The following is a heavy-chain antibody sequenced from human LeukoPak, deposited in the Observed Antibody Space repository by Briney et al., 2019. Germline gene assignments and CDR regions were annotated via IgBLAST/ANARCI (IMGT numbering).Heavy chain of an antibody. J-gene: IGHJ3*01. CDR3: ARQRRSERSDAFDV. CDR2: INPNTGGT. CDR1: EYIFTGHY. Sequence: ASVKVSCKASEYIFTGHYMQWVRQAPGQGLEWMGWINPNTGGTKFAQNFQGRVTMPSDTYVTTAYMELRSLRSDDTAVYYCARQRRSERSDAFDVWGQGTMVTVSS. V-gene: IGHV1-2*02.